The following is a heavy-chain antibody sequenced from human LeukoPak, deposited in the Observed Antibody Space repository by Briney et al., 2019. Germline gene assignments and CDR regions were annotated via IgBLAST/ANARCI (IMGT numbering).Heavy chain of an antibody. V-gene: IGHV1-69*05. J-gene: IGHJ4*02. CDR2: IIPIFGTA. Sequence: SVKVSCKASGGTFSSYAISWVLQAPGQGLEWMGRIIPIFGTANYAQKFQGRVMITTDESTSTDYMELSSLRSEDTAVYYCAREALNPSYYDFWSGYPFDYWGQGTLVTVSS. CDR3: AREALNPSYYDFWSGYPFDY. CDR1: GGTFSSYA. D-gene: IGHD3-3*01.